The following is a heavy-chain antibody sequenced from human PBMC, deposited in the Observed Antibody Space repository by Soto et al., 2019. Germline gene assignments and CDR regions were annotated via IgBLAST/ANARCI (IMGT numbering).Heavy chain of an antibody. CDR3: AKTRRGGPMVYYYGMDV. CDR1: GFTFSSYG. J-gene: IGHJ6*02. CDR2: ISYDGSNK. D-gene: IGHD3-10*01. V-gene: IGHV3-30*18. Sequence: PGGSLRLSCAASGFTFSSYGMHWVRQAPGKGLEWVAVISYDGSNKYYADSVKGRFTISRDNSKNTLYLQMNSLRAEDTAVYYCAKTRRGGPMVYYYGMDVWGQGTTVTDSS.